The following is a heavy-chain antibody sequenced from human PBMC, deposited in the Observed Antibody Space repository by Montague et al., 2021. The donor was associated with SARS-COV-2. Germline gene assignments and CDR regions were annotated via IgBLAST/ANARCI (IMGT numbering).Heavy chain of an antibody. Sequence: SETLSLTCTVSGGSIWTSSYYWGWIRQPPGKGLDWIGSIYYSGSTYYNPSLKSRVTISVDTSKNQFSLKLSSVTAADTAVYYCAMRGGALDAFDIWGQGTMVIVSS. CDR1: GGSIWTSSYY. V-gene: IGHV4-39*01. J-gene: IGHJ3*02. D-gene: IGHD6-25*01. CDR2: IYYSGST. CDR3: AMRGGALDAFDI.